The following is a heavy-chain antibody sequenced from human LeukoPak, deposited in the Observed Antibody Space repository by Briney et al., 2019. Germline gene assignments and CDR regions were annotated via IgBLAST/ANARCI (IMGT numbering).Heavy chain of an antibody. CDR3: ARTSYSSGWYYFDY. CDR2: ISSSGSTI. V-gene: IGHV3-11*01. Sequence: GGSLRLSCAASGFTFSDYYMSWIRQAPGKGLEWVSYISSSGSTIYYADSVKGRFTISRDNAKNSPYLQMNGLRAEDTAVYYCARTSYSSGWYYFDYWGQGTLVTVSS. CDR1: GFTFSDYY. D-gene: IGHD6-19*01. J-gene: IGHJ4*02.